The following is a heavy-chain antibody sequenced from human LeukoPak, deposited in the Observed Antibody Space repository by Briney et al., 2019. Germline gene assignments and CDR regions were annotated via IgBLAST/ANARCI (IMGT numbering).Heavy chain of an antibody. CDR1: GGSISSYY. CDR3: ARVPPGGHNWFDP. J-gene: IGHJ5*02. V-gene: IGHV4-59*01. D-gene: IGHD2-15*01. CDR2: IYYSGST. Sequence: SETLSLTCTVSGGSISSYYWSWIRQPPGKGLEWIGYIYYSGSTNYNPSLKSRVTISVDTSKNQFSLKLSSVTAADTAVYYCARVPPGGHNWFDPWGQGTLVTVSS.